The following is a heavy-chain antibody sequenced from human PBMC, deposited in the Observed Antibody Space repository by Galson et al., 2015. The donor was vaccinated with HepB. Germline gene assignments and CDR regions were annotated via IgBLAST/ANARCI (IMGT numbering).Heavy chain of an antibody. CDR1: GFTFSSYW. V-gene: IGHV3-7*01. J-gene: IGHJ4*02. D-gene: IGHD3-3*01. CDR3: ARGAAPYFDFGSGWQPHFDY. CDR2: IKQDGSEK. Sequence: SLRLSCAASGFTFSSYWMSWVRQAPGKGLEWVANIKQDGSEKYYVVSVKGRFTISRDNAKNSLYLQMNSLRAEDTAVYYCARGAAPYFDFGSGWQPHFDYWGQGTLVTVSS.